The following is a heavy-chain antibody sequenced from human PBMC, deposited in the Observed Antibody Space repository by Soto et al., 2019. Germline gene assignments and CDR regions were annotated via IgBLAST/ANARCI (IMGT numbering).Heavy chain of an antibody. CDR3: ARVSIAVAGVWFDP. J-gene: IGHJ5*02. Sequence: EVQLVESGGGLVQPGGSLRLSCAASGFTFSSYVMSWVRQAPGKGLEWVANIKQDGSEKYYVDSVKGRFTISRDNAKNSLYLQMNSLRDEDTAVYYCARVSIAVAGVWFDPWGQGTLVTVSS. CDR1: GFTFSSYV. CDR2: IKQDGSEK. D-gene: IGHD6-19*01. V-gene: IGHV3-7*01.